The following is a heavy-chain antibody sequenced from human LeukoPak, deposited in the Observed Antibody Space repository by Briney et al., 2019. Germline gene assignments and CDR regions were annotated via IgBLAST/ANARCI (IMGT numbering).Heavy chain of an antibody. CDR3: ARDGGVWFGELLDY. D-gene: IGHD3-10*01. CDR1: GFTFTAYS. CDR2: ITSSSSTI. Sequence: PGGSLRLSCAASGFTFTAYSVNWVRQAPGKGLEWVSYITSSSSTIYYADSVKGRFTISRDNAKNSLYLQMNSLRAEDTAVYYCARDGGVWFGELLDYWGQGTLVTVSS. J-gene: IGHJ4*02. V-gene: IGHV3-48*04.